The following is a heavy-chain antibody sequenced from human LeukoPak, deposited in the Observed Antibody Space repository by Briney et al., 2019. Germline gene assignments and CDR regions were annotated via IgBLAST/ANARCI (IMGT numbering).Heavy chain of an antibody. CDR2: INHSGST. V-gene: IGHV4-34*01. D-gene: IGHD2-2*02. J-gene: IGHJ4*02. Sequence: SETLSLTCAVYGGSFSGYYWSWIRQPPGKGLEWIGEINHSGSTNYNPSLKSRVTISVDTSKNQFSLKLSSATAADTAVYYCASGYCSSTSCYMGDYWGQGTLVTVSS. CDR3: ASGYCSSTSCYMGDY. CDR1: GGSFSGYY.